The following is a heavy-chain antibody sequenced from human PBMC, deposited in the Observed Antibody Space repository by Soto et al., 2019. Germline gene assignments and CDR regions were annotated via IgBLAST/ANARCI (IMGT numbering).Heavy chain of an antibody. CDR1: GYTFTNYD. D-gene: IGHD3-22*01. CDR3: ARDGMYYYDSSGLDY. CDR2: MNAMNGNT. J-gene: IGHJ4*02. Sequence: ASVKVSCKASGYTFTNYDINWVRQATGQGLEWMGWMNAMNGNTDYAQQFQGRVTLTRNTSISTAYMELSSLRSEDTAMYYCARDGMYYYDSSGLDYWGQGTLVTVSS. V-gene: IGHV1-8*01.